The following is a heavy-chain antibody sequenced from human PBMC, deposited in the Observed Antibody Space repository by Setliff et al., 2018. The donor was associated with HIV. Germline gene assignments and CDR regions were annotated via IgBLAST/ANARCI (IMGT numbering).Heavy chain of an antibody. V-gene: IGHV4-34*01. J-gene: IGHJ4*02. CDR3: AGLSDFLDY. Sequence: SETLSLTCAVYGGSFSDHYWTWIRQPPGKGLEWIGEINHSGSTNYNPSLKSRVAISVDTSKTQLSLNLSSVTAADTAIYYCAGLSDFLDYWGLGNLVTVSS. CDR1: GGSFSDHY. D-gene: IGHD2-21*01. CDR2: INHSGST.